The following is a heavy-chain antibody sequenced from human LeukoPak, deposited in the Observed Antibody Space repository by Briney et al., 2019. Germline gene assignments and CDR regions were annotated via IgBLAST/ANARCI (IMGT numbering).Heavy chain of an antibody. J-gene: IGHJ4*02. CDR2: IKQDGTEK. Sequence: GGSLRLSCAASGFTFSNYWMTWVRPAPGKGLEWVANIKQDGTEKYYVDSVKGRFTISRDNAENSLYLQMNSLRAEDTAVYYCTRDTGCPGGTCYSFYDYWGQGTLVTVSS. V-gene: IGHV3-7*01. CDR3: TRDTGCPGGTCYSFYDY. CDR1: GFTFSNYW. D-gene: IGHD2-15*01.